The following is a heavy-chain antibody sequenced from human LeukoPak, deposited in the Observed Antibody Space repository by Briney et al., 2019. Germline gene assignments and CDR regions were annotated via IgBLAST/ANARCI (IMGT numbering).Heavy chain of an antibody. D-gene: IGHD3-22*01. CDR1: GFTVSNAW. V-gene: IGHV3-15*01. J-gene: IGHJ4*02. CDR2: IKSKTEGGAT. CDR3: TTEAYYYDSGAIKYFDY. Sequence: GGSLRLSCAASGFTVSNAWMSRVRQAPGKGLEWVSRIKSKTEGGATHYAAPVKGRFTISRDDSKNTLYLQMNSLKTEDTAVYYCTTEAYYYDSGAIKYFDYWGQGTLVTVSS.